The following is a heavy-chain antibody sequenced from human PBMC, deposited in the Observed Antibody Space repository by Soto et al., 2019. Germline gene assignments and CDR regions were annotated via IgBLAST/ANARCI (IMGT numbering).Heavy chain of an antibody. J-gene: IGHJ4*01. D-gene: IGHD6-19*01. CDR3: ARVHVMVVAGSTFDY. Sequence: SVKVSCKASGGTFSSYAISWVRQAPGQGLEWMGGIIPIFGTANYAQKFQGRVTITADESTSTAYMELSSLRSEDTAVYYCARVHVMVVAGSTFDYWGHGTLVTVSS. CDR2: IIPIFGTA. V-gene: IGHV1-69*01. CDR1: GGTFSSYA.